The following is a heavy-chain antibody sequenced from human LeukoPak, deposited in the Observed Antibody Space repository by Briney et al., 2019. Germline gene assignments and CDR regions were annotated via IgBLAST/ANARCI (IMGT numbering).Heavy chain of an antibody. CDR1: GFTFSSYA. D-gene: IGHD3-3*01. V-gene: IGHV3-64*01. J-gene: IGHJ4*02. CDR3: AKVRDYDFWSGYSSFDY. CDR2: ISSNGGST. Sequence: PGGSLRLSCAASGFTFSSYAMHWVRQAPGKGLEYVSAISSNGGSTYYANSVKGRFTISRDNSKNTLYLQMNSLRAEDTAVYYCAKVRDYDFWSGYSSFDYWGQGTLVTVSS.